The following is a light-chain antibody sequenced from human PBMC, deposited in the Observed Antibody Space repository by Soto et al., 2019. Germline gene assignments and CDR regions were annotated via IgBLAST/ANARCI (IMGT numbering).Light chain of an antibody. Sequence: QSVLTQPASVSGSPGQSITISCTGTSSDVGAHNSVSWYQQHPGKAPKLMLYEVSHRPSGVSDRFSGSKSGNTASLTISGLHTEDEADYYCSSYTTSSTYVFGTGTKLTVL. J-gene: IGLJ1*01. CDR3: SSYTTSSTYV. CDR1: SSDVGAHNS. CDR2: EVS. V-gene: IGLV2-14*03.